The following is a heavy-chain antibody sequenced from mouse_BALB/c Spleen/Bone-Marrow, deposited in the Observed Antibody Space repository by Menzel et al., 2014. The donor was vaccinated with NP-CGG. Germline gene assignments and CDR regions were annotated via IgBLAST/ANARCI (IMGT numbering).Heavy chain of an antibody. V-gene: IGHV14-3*02. D-gene: IGHD1-1*01. CDR1: GFNIKDTY. CDR3: ANYYYGSSLFAY. J-gene: IGHJ3*01. CDR2: IDPANGNT. Sequence: EVQLQQSGAELVKPGASVKLSCTASGFNIKDTYMHSVKQRPEQGLEWIGRIDPANGNTKYDPKFQGKATITADTSSNTAYLQLSSLTSEDTAVYYCANYYYGSSLFAYWGQGTLVTVSA.